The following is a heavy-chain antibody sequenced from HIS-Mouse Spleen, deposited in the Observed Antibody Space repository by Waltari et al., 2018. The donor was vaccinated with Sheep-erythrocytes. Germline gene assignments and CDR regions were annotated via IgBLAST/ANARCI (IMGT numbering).Heavy chain of an antibody. Sequence: QVQLVESGGGVVQPGRSLRLSCAASGFTFSSYGMHWVRQAPGKGVEWVAVISYDGSNKYYADSVKGRFTISRDNSKNTLYLQMNSLRAEDTAVYYCAKDPANWDAFDIWGQGTMVTVSS. V-gene: IGHV3-30*18. CDR2: ISYDGSNK. D-gene: IGHD7-27*01. CDR1: GFTFSSYG. J-gene: IGHJ3*02. CDR3: AKDPANWDAFDI.